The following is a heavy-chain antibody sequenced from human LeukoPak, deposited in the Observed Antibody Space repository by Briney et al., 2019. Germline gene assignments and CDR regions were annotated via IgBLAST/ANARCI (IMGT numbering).Heavy chain of an antibody. D-gene: IGHD1-7*01. CDR1: NGSISSINYY. V-gene: IGHV4-39*07. CDR3: ARARITGTTAPLVG. J-gene: IGHJ4*02. Sequence: PSETLSLTCTVSNGSISSINYYWSWIRQPPGKGLEWIGEINHSGSTNYNPSLKSRVTISVDTSKNQFSLKLSSVTAADTAVYYCARARITGTTAPLVGWGQGTLVTVSS. CDR2: INHSGST.